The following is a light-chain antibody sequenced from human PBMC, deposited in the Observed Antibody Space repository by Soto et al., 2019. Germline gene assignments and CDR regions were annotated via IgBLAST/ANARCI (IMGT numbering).Light chain of an antibody. Sequence: DIVLTQSPGILSLSPGDRAPLSCRSSESVRRTYLAWDQQKRGQAPRLLIYEASSRASGIPDRFSGSGSGKDFTLTISKVEPEDVAVYYCQQYFNSPYMYTFGQGTVLEI. CDR2: EAS. J-gene: IGKJ2*01. CDR3: QQYFNSPYMYT. CDR1: ESVRRTY. V-gene: IGKV3-20*01.